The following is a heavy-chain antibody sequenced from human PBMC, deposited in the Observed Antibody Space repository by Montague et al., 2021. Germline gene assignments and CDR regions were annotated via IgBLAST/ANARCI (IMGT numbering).Heavy chain of an antibody. J-gene: IGHJ4*02. D-gene: IGHD5-12*01. CDR3: ARNVSGYDLGLPKFDY. Sequence: SLRLSCAASGFTFSDYYMSWIRQAPGKGLEWVPYINTSGSTIYYADSVKGRFTISRDNAKNSLYLQMDSLRAEDTAVYYCARNVSGYDLGLPKFDYWGQGTLVTVSS. CDR2: INTSGSTI. CDR1: GFTFSDYY. V-gene: IGHV3-11*01.